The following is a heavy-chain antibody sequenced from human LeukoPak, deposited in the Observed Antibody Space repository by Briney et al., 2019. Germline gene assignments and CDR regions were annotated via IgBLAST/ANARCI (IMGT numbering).Heavy chain of an antibody. CDR1: GFTFSNYA. CDR2: ITGSGGDS. D-gene: IGHD6-6*01. Sequence: GGSLRLSCAASGFTFSNYAMSWVRQAPGKGLEWVSAITGSGGDSYHADFVKGRFTISRDNPKNTLYLQMNSLRAEDTAMYYCAKGSSSSRPYYFDYWGQGTLVTVSS. CDR3: AKGSSSSRPYYFDY. V-gene: IGHV3-23*01. J-gene: IGHJ4*02.